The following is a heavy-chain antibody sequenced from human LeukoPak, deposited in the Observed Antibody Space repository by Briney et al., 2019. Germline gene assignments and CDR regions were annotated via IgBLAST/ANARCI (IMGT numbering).Heavy chain of an antibody. V-gene: IGHV3-48*03. CDR2: ISGSGTTI. Sequence: GGSLRLSCAASGFTFSRYEMNWVRQAPGKGREGGSYISGSGTTIYYADSVKGRFTISRDNAKNTLYLQMKSLRAEDTAVYYCARDFMYNVNCAGCWGQGPLVTVSS. CDR3: ARDFMYNVNCAGC. CDR1: GFTFSRYE. D-gene: IGHD1-14*01. J-gene: IGHJ4*02.